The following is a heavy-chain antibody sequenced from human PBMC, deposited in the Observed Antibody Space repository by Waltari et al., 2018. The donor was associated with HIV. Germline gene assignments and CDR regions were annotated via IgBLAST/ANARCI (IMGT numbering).Heavy chain of an antibody. J-gene: IGHJ6*02. V-gene: IGHV2-5*02. D-gene: IGHD2-8*01. CDR3: VHTTGLYCTTTYCRTFYSGKDV. CDR2: IYWDDDN. Sequence: QITLKESGPTLVKPTQTLTLTCTFSGFSLSTSGVGVGWIRQPPGKAPEGLALIYWDDDNRYSPSLKCRLTITKDTSKNQVVLTMTNMDPVDTATYYCVHTTGLYCTTTYCRTFYSGKDVWGQGTTVTVSS. CDR1: GFSLSTSGVG.